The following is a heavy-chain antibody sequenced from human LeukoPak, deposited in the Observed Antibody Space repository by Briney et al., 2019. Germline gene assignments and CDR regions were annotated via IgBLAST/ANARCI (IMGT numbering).Heavy chain of an antibody. CDR1: GYTFTSYY. CDR2: FDPEDGET. V-gene: IGHV1-24*01. D-gene: IGHD3-16*02. J-gene: IGHJ4*02. CDR3: ATGSPSDYVWGSYRYPFDY. Sequence: GASVKVSCKASGYTFTSYYMHWVRQAPGQGLEWMGGFDPEDGETIYAQKFQGRVTMTEDTSTDTAYMELSSLRSEDTAVYYCATGSPSDYVWGSYRYPFDYWGQGTLVTVSS.